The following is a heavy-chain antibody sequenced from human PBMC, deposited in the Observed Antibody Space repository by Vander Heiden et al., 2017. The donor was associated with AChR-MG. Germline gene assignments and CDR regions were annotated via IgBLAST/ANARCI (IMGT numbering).Heavy chain of an antibody. CDR1: GGSISSSSYY. D-gene: IGHD3-22*01. CDR2: IYYSGST. J-gene: IGHJ4*02. V-gene: IGHV4-39*01. Sequence: QLQLQESGPGLVKPSETLSLTCTVSGGSISSSSYYWGWIRQPPGKGLEWIGSIYYSGSTYYNPSLKSRVTISVDTSKNQFSLKLSSVTAADTAVYYCGSGGVYDSSGFYGYWGQGTLVTVSS. CDR3: GSGGVYDSSGFYGY.